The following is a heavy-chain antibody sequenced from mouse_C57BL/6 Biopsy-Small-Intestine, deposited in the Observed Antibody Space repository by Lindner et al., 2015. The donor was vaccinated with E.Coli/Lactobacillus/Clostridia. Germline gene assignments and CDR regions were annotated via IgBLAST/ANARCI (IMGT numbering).Heavy chain of an antibody. Sequence: VQLQESGPGLAKPSQTLSLTCSVTGYSIASDYWNWIRKFPGNKLEYMGYISYSGNTYYNPSLKSRISITRDTSKNQYYLQLNSVTTEDTATYYCARFEGSSYGYFDVRGTGTTVTVSS. CDR1: GYSIASDY. V-gene: IGHV3-8*01. J-gene: IGHJ1*03. CDR2: ISYSGNT. CDR3: ARFEGSSYGYFDV. D-gene: IGHD1-1*01.